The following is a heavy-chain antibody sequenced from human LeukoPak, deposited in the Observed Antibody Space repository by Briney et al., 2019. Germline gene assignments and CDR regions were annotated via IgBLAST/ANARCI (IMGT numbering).Heavy chain of an antibody. Sequence: PQTLSLTCAVSGGSISSGGYSWSWIRQPPGKGLEWIGYIYHSGSTYYNPSLKSRVTISVDRSKNQFSLKLSSVTAADTAVYYCARGLHSTSRSLDVWGKGTTVTVSS. V-gene: IGHV4-30-2*01. D-gene: IGHD5/OR15-5a*01. CDR2: IYHSGST. CDR1: GGSISSGGYS. CDR3: ARGLHSTSRSLDV. J-gene: IGHJ6*04.